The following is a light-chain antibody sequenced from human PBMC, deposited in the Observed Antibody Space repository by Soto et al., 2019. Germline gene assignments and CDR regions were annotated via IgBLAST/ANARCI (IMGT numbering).Light chain of an antibody. J-gene: IGLJ1*01. CDR3: SSYAGSNNDV. V-gene: IGLV2-8*01. CDR2: DVS. Sequence: QSVLTQPPSASGSPGQSVTISCTGTSSDVGGYNYVSWYQHHPGKAPKLMIYDVSKRPSGVPDRFSGSKSGNTASLTVSGLQAEDEADYYCSSYAGSNNDVFGTGTKLTVL. CDR1: SSDVGGYNY.